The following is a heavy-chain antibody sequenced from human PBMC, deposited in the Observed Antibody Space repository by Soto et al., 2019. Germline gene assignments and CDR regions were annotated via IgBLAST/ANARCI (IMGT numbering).Heavy chain of an antibody. V-gene: IGHV4-59*08. D-gene: IGHD2-8*01. CDR2: IHYSGNT. CDR1: GDSIRSYY. Sequence: SETLSLTCTVSGDSIRSYYWTWIRQPPGQGLEWIGYIHYSGNTNYNPSLESRVTISVDTSKNQFSLKLSSVTAADSAVYFCARRVFSSSSVYYFDYWGLGTLVTVSS. CDR3: ARRVFSSSSVYYFDY. J-gene: IGHJ4*02.